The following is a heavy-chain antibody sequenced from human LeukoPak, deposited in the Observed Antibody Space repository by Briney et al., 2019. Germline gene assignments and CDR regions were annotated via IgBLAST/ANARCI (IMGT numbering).Heavy chain of an antibody. J-gene: IGHJ4*02. V-gene: IGHV3-11*01. Sequence: GGSLRLSCAASGFTFSDYYMSWIRQAPGKGLEWVSYISSSGSTIYYADSVKGRFTISRDSAKNSLYLQMNSLRAEDTAVYYCARDQDYYDSSGYPGYWGQGTLVTVSS. CDR1: GFTFSDYY. CDR2: ISSSGSTI. D-gene: IGHD3-22*01. CDR3: ARDQDYYDSSGYPGY.